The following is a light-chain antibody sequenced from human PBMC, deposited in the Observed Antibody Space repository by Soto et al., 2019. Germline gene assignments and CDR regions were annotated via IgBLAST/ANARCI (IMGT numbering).Light chain of an antibody. V-gene: IGLV2-14*01. CDR2: EVS. CDR1: SSDVGGYNY. CDR3: SSYTSSSTLENV. J-gene: IGLJ1*01. Sequence: QSALTQPAPVSGSPGQSITISCTGTSSDVGGYNYVSWYQQHPGKAPKLMIYEVSNRPSGVSNRFSGSKSGNTASLTISGLQAEDEADYYCSSYTSSSTLENVFGTGTKV.